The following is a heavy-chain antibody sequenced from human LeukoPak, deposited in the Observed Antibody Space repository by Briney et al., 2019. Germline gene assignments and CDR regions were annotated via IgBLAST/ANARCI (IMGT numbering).Heavy chain of an antibody. Sequence: SETLSLTCAVYGGSFSGYYWSWIRQPPGEGLEWIGEINQSGSTNYNPSLKSRVTISVDTSTNQFCLKLSSVTAADTAVYYCERDTMTTVALDYWGQGALVTVSS. V-gene: IGHV4-34*01. CDR1: GGSFSGYY. J-gene: IGHJ4*02. D-gene: IGHD4-11*01. CDR3: ERDTMTTVALDY. CDR2: INQSGST.